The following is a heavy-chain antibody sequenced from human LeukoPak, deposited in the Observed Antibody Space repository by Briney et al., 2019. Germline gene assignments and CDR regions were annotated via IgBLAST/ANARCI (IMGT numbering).Heavy chain of an antibody. CDR1: GFTFSNSA. V-gene: IGHV1-58*02. Sequence: SVKVSCKASGFTFSNSAIQWVRQARGQRLEWIGWIIVGSGKTHYAQNFQERLTITRDMSTDTAYMELNSLRSEDTAVYYCAAELYSGTYGRCCSFAFWGQGTLVTVSP. CDR2: IIVGSGKT. D-gene: IGHD1-26*01. J-gene: IGHJ4*02. CDR3: AAELYSGTYGRCCSFAF.